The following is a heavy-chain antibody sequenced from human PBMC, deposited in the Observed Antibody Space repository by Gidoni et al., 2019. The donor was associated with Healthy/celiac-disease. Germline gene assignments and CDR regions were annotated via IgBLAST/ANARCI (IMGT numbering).Heavy chain of an antibody. Sequence: QVQLVESGGGVVQPGRSLRLSCAASGFTFSSYAMHWVRQAPGKGLEWVAVISYDGSNKYYADSVKGRFTIYRDNSKNTLYLQMNSLRAEDTAVYYCARDHSSSWSQFDYWGQGTLVTVSS. CDR2: ISYDGSNK. J-gene: IGHJ4*02. V-gene: IGHV3-30*04. CDR3: ARDHSSSWSQFDY. CDR1: GFTFSSYA. D-gene: IGHD6-13*01.